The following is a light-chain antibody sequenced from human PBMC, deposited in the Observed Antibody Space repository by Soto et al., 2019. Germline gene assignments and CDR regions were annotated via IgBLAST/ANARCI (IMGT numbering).Light chain of an antibody. CDR2: AAS. CDR1: QGISTF. J-gene: IGKJ1*01. Sequence: DIQLTQSPSFLSASVGDRVTITCRASQGISTFLAWYQQKPGKAPKLLIYAASTLHDGVPSRFGGSGSGTEFTLTSRSLQPEDSATYYCHQLNTFPRTFGQGTKVEIK. CDR3: HQLNTFPRT. V-gene: IGKV1-9*01.